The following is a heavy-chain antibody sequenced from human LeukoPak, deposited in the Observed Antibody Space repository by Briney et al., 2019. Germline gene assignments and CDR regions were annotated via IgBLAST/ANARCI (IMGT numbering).Heavy chain of an antibody. Sequence: PGGSLRLSCAASGFTFSSYSMNWVRQAPGRGLEWVSYISTTASPVYYADSVKGRFTISRDNAKNSLYLQMNNLRAEDTAIYYCAKEAVAGTNWFDPWGHGTLVTVSS. CDR3: AKEAVAGTNWFDP. CDR2: ISTTASPV. CDR1: GFTFSSYS. V-gene: IGHV3-48*01. D-gene: IGHD6-19*01. J-gene: IGHJ5*02.